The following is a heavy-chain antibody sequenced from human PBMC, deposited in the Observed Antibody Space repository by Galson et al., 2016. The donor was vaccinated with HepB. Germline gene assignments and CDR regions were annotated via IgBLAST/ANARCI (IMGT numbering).Heavy chain of an antibody. CDR3: AAVWFGRETIDC. CDR2: ISGSR. D-gene: IGHD3-10*01. J-gene: IGHJ4*02. CDR1: GFTVNTYG. Sequence: SLRLSCAASGFTVNTYGMSWVRQAPGKGLEWVSSISGSRDYADSVKGRFTISRDNLKNTLYLQMKSLGAEDTAVYYWAAVWFGRETIDCWGQGTLVTVSS. V-gene: IGHV3-23*01.